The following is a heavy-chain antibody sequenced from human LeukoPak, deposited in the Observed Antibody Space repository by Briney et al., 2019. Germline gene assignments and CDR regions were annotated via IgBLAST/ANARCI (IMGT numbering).Heavy chain of an antibody. V-gene: IGHV3-74*01. Sequence: GGSLRLSCAASGFTLNHYWMYWVRHRPGKGLVWISLIQNDGRTTTYADSVKGRFTISSDNDKNMLYLQMNSLTAEDTAVYYCARANGGADSWGQGTLVTVSS. CDR3: ARANGGADS. D-gene: IGHD3-10*01. J-gene: IGHJ4*02. CDR2: IQNDGRTT. CDR1: GFTLNHYW.